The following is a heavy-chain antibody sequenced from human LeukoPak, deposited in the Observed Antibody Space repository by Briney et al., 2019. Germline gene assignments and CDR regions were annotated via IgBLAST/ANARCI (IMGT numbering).Heavy chain of an antibody. Sequence: GGSLRLSCAASGFAFSNYAMAWVRQAPGKEPEWVSVITGGGADIYQIDSVKGRFTISRDNSKNTLYLQMNSLRAEDTAVYFCAKGTLGHCNGASCYPLDYWGQGTLVTVSS. CDR3: AKGTLGHCNGASCYPLDY. V-gene: IGHV3-23*01. J-gene: IGHJ4*02. CDR2: ITGGGADI. CDR1: GFAFSNYA. D-gene: IGHD2-15*01.